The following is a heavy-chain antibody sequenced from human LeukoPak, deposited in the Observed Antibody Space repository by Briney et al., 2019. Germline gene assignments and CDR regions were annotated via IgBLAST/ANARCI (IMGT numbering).Heavy chain of an antibody. CDR1: GGSISSSSYY. Sequence: PSETLSLTCTVSGGSISSSSYYWGWIRQPPWKGLEWIGTIYYSGSTYYNPSLKSRVTISVDTSKNQFSLKLSSVTAADTAVYYCARRSTIFGVVTVAAGMDVWGQGTTVTVSS. J-gene: IGHJ6*02. CDR2: IYYSGST. CDR3: ARRSTIFGVVTVAAGMDV. D-gene: IGHD3-3*01. V-gene: IGHV4-39*01.